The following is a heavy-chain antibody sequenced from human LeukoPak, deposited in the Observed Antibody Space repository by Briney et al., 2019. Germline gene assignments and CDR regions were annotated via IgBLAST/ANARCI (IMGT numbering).Heavy chain of an antibody. J-gene: IGHJ4*02. Sequence: GGSLRLSCAASGFTFSSYEMNWVRQAPGKGLEWVSYISSSGSTIYYADSVKGRFTISRDNSKNTLYLQMNSLRAEDTAVYYCAKDTAYGYDSSGYSWGQGTLVTVSS. CDR2: ISSSGSTI. CDR1: GFTFSSYE. CDR3: AKDTAYGYDSSGYS. D-gene: IGHD3-22*01. V-gene: IGHV3-48*03.